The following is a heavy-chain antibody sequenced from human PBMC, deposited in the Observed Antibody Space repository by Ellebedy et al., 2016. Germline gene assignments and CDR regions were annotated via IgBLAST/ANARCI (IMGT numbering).Heavy chain of an antibody. CDR2: INPNGGVT. Sequence: ASVKVSCKASGYTFTGYYIHWVRQAPGQGLEWIGWINPNGGVTKYARKFQGRVTMTRDKSISTAYMDLKRLRSDDTAVYYCAGGGELSENSGYRHWFDPWGQGTLVTVSS. D-gene: IGHD5-12*01. CDR1: GYTFTGYY. CDR3: AGGGELSENSGYRHWFDP. J-gene: IGHJ5*02. V-gene: IGHV1-2*02.